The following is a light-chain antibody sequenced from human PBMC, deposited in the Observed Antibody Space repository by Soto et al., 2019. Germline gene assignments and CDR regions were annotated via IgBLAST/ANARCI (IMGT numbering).Light chain of an antibody. CDR1: QSVSSDH. Sequence: EIVLTQSPGTLSLSPGERATLSCRASQSVSSDHLAWYQQNPGQPPNLLIYGASHRATGIPDRFSGSGSGTDFTLTISRLEPEDFAVYYCQQYGGAPYTFGQGTKLEIK. CDR2: GAS. J-gene: IGKJ2*01. V-gene: IGKV3-20*01. CDR3: QQYGGAPYT.